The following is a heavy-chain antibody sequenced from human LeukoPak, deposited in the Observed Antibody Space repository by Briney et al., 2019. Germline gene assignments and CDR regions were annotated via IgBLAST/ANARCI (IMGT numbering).Heavy chain of an antibody. CDR3: AIEESIAARLYGY. V-gene: IGHV3-11*01. CDR1: GFTFSDYY. J-gene: IGHJ4*02. CDR2: ISSSGSTI. D-gene: IGHD6-6*01. Sequence: GGSLRLSCAASGFTFSDYYMSWIRQAPGKGLEWVSYISSSGSTIYYADSVKGRFTISRDNAKNSLYLQMNSLRAEDTAVYYCAIEESIAARLYGYWGQGTLVTVSS.